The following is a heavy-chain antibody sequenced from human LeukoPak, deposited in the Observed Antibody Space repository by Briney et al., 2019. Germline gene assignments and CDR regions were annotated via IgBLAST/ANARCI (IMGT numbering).Heavy chain of an antibody. V-gene: IGHV3-23*01. CDR3: AKDQGYCSSTSCYQFDY. D-gene: IGHD2-2*01. CDR1: GFTFNSYA. Sequence: PGGSLRLSCAATGFTFNSYAMSWVRQSPGKGLEWVSGISSSAGTTYYADSVKGRFTISRDNSKNTLYLQMNSLRAEDTAVYYCAKDQGYCSSTSCYQFDYWGQGTLVTVSS. J-gene: IGHJ4*02. CDR2: ISSSAGTT.